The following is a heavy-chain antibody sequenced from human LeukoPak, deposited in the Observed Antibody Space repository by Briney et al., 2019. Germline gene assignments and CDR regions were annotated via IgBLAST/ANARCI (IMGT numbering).Heavy chain of an antibody. D-gene: IGHD2-2*01. CDR2: IRYDGSNK. Sequence: GGSLRLSCAASGFTFSSYGMHWVRQAPGKGLEWVAFIRYDGSNKYYADSVKGRFTISRDNSKNTVYLQMNSLRAEDTAVYSCARDGFIVVVPAARPGAFDIWGQGTMVTVSS. V-gene: IGHV3-30*02. CDR1: GFTFSSYG. CDR3: ARDGFIVVVPAARPGAFDI. J-gene: IGHJ3*02.